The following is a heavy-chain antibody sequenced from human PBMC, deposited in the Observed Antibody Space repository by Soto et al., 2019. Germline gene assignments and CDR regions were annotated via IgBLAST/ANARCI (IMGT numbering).Heavy chain of an antibody. J-gene: IGHJ6*02. CDR1: GFTFSSYG. Sequence: GGSLRLSCAASGFTFSSYGMHWVRQAPGKGLEWVAVISYDGSNKYYADSVKGRFTISRDNSKNTLYLQMNSLRAEDMAVYYCAKGKYYYGMDVWGQGTTVTVSS. CDR2: ISYDGSNK. V-gene: IGHV3-30*18. CDR3: AKGKYYYGMDV.